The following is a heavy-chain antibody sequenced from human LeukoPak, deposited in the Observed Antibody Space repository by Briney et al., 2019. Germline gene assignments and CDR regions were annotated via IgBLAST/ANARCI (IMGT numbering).Heavy chain of an antibody. CDR1: GFTFDDYA. V-gene: IGHV3-9*01. CDR3: AKGGGASGYSYAFDY. D-gene: IGHD5-18*01. J-gene: IGHJ4*02. Sequence: GGSLRLSCAASGFTFDDYAMHWVRQAPGKGLEWVSGISWNSGSIGYADSVKGRFTISRDNAKNSLYLQMNSLRAEDTALYYCAKGGGASGYSYAFDYWGQGTLVTVSS. CDR2: ISWNSGSI.